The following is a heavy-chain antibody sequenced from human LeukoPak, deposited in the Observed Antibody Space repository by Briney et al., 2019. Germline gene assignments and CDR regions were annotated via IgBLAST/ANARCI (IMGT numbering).Heavy chain of an antibody. D-gene: IGHD6-19*01. V-gene: IGHV4-34*01. CDR1: GGSFSGYY. CDR2: INHSGST. Sequence: SETLSLTCAVYGGSFSGYYWSWIRQPPGKRLEWIGEINHSGSTNYNPSLKSRVTISVDTSKNQFSLKLSSVTAADTAVYYCARGQWLGRYFDLWGRGTLVTVSS. J-gene: IGHJ2*01. CDR3: ARGQWLGRYFDL.